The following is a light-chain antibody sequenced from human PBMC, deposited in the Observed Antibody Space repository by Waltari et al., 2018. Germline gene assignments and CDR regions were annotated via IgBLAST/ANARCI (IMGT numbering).Light chain of an antibody. V-gene: IGLV2-23*01. Sequence: QSALTQPASVSGSPGRSITISCIGGGSFVSWYPRHPGKAPKLMIYDDIRRPSGVSNRFSASKSDNTASLTISGLQADDEAVYYCSSFVGGTTYLLIGGGTRLTVL. CDR1: GSF. J-gene: IGLJ2*01. CDR2: DDI. CDR3: SSFVGGTTYLL.